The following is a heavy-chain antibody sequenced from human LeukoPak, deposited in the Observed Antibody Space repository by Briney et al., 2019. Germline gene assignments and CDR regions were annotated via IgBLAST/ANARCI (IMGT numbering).Heavy chain of an antibody. D-gene: IGHD4-17*01. Sequence: GGSLRLSCAASGFTFSSYAMSWVRQAPGKGLEWVSVISGSGGSTYHADSVKGRFTISRDNSKNTLYLQMNSLRAEDTAVYYCAKSGRNPPGLNDYGYYFDYWGQGTLVTVSS. V-gene: IGHV3-23*01. J-gene: IGHJ4*02. CDR1: GFTFSSYA. CDR3: AKSGRNPPGLNDYGYYFDY. CDR2: ISGSGGST.